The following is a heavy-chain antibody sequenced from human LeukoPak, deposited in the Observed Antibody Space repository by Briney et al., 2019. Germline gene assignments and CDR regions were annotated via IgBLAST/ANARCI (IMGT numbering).Heavy chain of an antibody. Sequence: SETLSLTCSVSGGSISSSNYYWGWIRQPPGKGLEWIGSIHYSGSTYYNPSLKSRVTISVDTSKNQFSLKLNSVTAADTAVYYCARGGYYGSGNDFRFDPWGQGTLVTVSS. V-gene: IGHV4-39*07. CDR2: IHYSGST. CDR3: ARGGYYGSGNDFRFDP. D-gene: IGHD3-10*01. J-gene: IGHJ5*02. CDR1: GGSISSSNYY.